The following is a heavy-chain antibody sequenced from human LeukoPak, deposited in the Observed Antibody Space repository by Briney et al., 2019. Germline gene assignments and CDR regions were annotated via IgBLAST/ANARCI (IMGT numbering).Heavy chain of an antibody. CDR1: GYSISSGYY. V-gene: IGHV4-38-2*02. Sequence: SETLSLTCTVSGYSISSGYYWGWIRQPPGKGLEWIGSIYHSGSTYYNPSLKSRVTISVDTSKNQFSLKLSSVTAADTAVYYCARAYSNSWYFNWFDPWGQGTQVTVSS. J-gene: IGHJ5*02. CDR3: ARAYSNSWYFNWFDP. D-gene: IGHD6-13*01. CDR2: IYHSGST.